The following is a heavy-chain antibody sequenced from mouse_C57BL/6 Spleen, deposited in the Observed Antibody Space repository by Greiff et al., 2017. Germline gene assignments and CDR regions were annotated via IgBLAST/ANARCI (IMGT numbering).Heavy chain of an antibody. CDR2: IYPGSGST. D-gene: IGHD1-1*01. V-gene: IGHV1-55*01. CDR1: GYTFTSYW. CDR3: ATITTVVPDYFDY. J-gene: IGHJ2*01. Sequence: QVQLQQPGAELVKPGASVKMSCKASGYTFTSYWITWVKQRPGQGLEWIGDIYPGSGSTNYNEKFKSKATLTVDTSSSTAYMQLSSLTSEDSSVYYCATITTVVPDYFDYWGQGTTLTVSS.